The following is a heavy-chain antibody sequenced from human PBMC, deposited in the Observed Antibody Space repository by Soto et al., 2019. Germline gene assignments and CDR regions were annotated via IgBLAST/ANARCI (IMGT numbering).Heavy chain of an antibody. CDR2: ISAYNGNT. V-gene: IGHV1-18*01. CDR3: ARDHWVGYGRSTSCNYGGAFDF. Sequence: VSVKVSCKASGYTFTSYGISWVRQAPGQGLEWMGWISAYNGNTNYAQKLQGRVTMTTDTSTSTAYMELRSLRSDDTAVYYCARDHWVGYGRSTSCNYGGAFDFWGQGTRVTVSS. J-gene: IGHJ3*01. D-gene: IGHD2-2*01. CDR1: GYTFTSYG.